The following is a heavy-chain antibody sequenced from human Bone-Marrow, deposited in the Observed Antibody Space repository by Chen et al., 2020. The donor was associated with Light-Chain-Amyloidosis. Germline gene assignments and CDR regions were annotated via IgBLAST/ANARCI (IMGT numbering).Heavy chain of an antibody. CDR1: GFTFSSYA. J-gene: IGHJ4*02. V-gene: IGHV3-64*01. D-gene: IGHD2-8*01. CDR2: ISSNGGST. CDR3: ARDGALGVPEDY. Sequence: EVQLVESGGGLVQPGGSLRLSCAASGFTFSSYAMHWVRQAPGKGLEYVSAISSNGGSTYYANSVKGRFTISRDNSKNTLYLQMGSLRAEDMAVYYCARDGALGVPEDYWGQGTLVTVSS.